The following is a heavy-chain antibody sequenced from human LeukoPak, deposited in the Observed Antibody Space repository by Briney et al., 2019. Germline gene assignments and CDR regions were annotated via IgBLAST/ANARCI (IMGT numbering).Heavy chain of an antibody. CDR2: ISGSGGST. V-gene: IGHV3-23*01. D-gene: IGHD6-13*01. CDR1: GGSISSSSYY. CDR3: AKENVPYSSSWYYFDY. J-gene: IGHJ4*02. Sequence: QASETLSLTCTVSGGSISSSSYYWGWIRQPPGKGLEWVSAISGSGGSTYYADSVKGRFTISRDNSKNTLYLQMNSLRAEDTAVYYCAKENVPYSSSWYYFDYWGQGTLVTVSS.